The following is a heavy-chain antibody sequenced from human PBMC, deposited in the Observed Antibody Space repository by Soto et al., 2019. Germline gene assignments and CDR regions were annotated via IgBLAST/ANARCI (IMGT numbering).Heavy chain of an antibody. V-gene: IGHV4-30-2*01. CDR2: IYHTGDS. CDR3: ARELELRLGHGGWFDP. CDR1: GGSISSGGFS. J-gene: IGHJ5*02. Sequence: PSETLSLTCHVSGGSISSGGFSWSWIRQPTGEGLELIGYIYHTGDSYYNPSLENRVIISVDRSKNQFSLKLSSMTAADTAVYYCARELELRLGHGGWFDPWGQGTLVTVS. D-gene: IGHD1-7*01.